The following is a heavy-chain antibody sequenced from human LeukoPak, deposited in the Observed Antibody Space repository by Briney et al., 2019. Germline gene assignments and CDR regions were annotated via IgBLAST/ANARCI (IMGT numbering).Heavy chain of an antibody. D-gene: IGHD6-6*01. Sequence: GGSLRLSCAASGFTFSSYAMSCVRQAPGKGLEWVAVISYDGSNKYYADSVKGRFTISRDNSKNTLYLQMNSLRAEDTAVYYCAKPLEQLVYYYGMDVWGQGTTVTVSS. V-gene: IGHV3-30*18. CDR3: AKPLEQLVYYYGMDV. CDR2: ISYDGSNK. CDR1: GFTFSSYA. J-gene: IGHJ6*02.